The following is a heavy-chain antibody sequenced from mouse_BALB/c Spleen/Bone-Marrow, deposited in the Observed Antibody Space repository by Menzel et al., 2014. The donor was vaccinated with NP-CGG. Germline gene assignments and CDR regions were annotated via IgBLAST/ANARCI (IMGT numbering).Heavy chain of an antibody. Sequence: QVQLQQSGPGLVVPSQSLSITCTVSGFSLTGYGVSWVRQSPGKGLEWLGMIWGDGSTDYNSALKSRLSISKDNSKSQVFLKMNSLQTDDTARYYCARDSFLITRALDYWGQGTSVTVSS. CDR1: GFSLTGYG. CDR3: ARDSFLITRALDY. D-gene: IGHD2-4*01. J-gene: IGHJ4*01. CDR2: IWGDGST. V-gene: IGHV2-6-7*01.